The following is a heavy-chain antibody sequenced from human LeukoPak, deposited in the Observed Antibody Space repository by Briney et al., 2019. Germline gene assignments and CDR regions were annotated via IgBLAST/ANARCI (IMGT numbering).Heavy chain of an antibody. V-gene: IGHV4-4*07. Sequence: SETLSLTCTVSGGSISSYYWSWIRQPAGKGLEWIGRIYTSGSTNYNPSLKSRVTMSVDTSKNQFSLKLSSVTAADTAVYYCAREVSIFGVVTHQFFDYWGQGTLVTVSS. CDR1: GGSISSYY. J-gene: IGHJ4*02. CDR2: IYTSGST. D-gene: IGHD3-3*01. CDR3: AREVSIFGVVTHQFFDY.